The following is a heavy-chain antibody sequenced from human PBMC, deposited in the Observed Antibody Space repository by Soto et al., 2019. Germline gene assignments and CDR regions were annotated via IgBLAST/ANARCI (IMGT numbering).Heavy chain of an antibody. J-gene: IGHJ4*02. D-gene: IGHD2-2*01. CDR3: AAATPLYFDY. CDR2: IYYSGST. V-gene: IGHV4-39*01. CDR1: GGSISSSSYY. Sequence: QLQLQESGPGLVKPSETLSLTCTVSGGSISSSSYYWGWIRQPPGKGLEWIGSIYYSGSTYYNPSPRSRVPRSVATSKNQFSLKLSSVTAADPAVYYCAAATPLYFDYWGQGTLVTVSS.